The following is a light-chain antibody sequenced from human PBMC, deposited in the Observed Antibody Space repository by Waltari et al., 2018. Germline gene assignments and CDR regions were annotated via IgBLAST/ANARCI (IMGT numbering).Light chain of an antibody. CDR2: AAS. V-gene: IGKV3-15*01. CDR1: QRGGSN. Sequence: EIVLTQSPATLSVSPGERATLSCRASQRGGSNLAWYQQKPGQAPRLLIYAASTRATGLPARFSGSGSGTEFTLTISSLQSEDFAVYYCQQCNDWSRTFGQGNKVDIK. CDR3: QQCNDWSRT. J-gene: IGKJ1*01.